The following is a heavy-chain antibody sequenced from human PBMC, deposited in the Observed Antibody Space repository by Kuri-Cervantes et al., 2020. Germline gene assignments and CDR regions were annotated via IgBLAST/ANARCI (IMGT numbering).Heavy chain of an antibody. V-gene: IGHV3-15*01. CDR3: TTYDSSGYYYGLEYFQH. CDR1: GFTISSYS. CDR2: IKRKTDGGTT. J-gene: IGHJ1*01. Sequence: GGSLRLTCAASGFTISSYSMNWVRPAPGKGLEWVGRIKRKTDGGTTDYAAPVKGRFTISRDDSKNTLYLQMNSLKTEDTAVYYCTTYDSSGYYYGLEYFQHWGQGTLVTVSS. D-gene: IGHD3-22*01.